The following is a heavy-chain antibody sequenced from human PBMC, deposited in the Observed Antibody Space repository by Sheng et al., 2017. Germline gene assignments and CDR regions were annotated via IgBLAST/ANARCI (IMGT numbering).Heavy chain of an antibody. J-gene: IGHJ4*02. CDR1: GYSISSGYY. V-gene: IGHV4-38-2*01. CDR3: ARVAAAGTKSGKYFDY. CDR2: IYHSGST. Sequence: QVQLQESGPGLVKPSETLSLTCAVSGYSISSGYYWGWIRQPPGKGLEWIGSIYHSGSTYYNPSLKSRVTISVDTSKNQFSLKLSSVTAADTAVYYCARVAAAGTKSGKYFDYWGQGTLVTVSS. D-gene: IGHD6-13*01.